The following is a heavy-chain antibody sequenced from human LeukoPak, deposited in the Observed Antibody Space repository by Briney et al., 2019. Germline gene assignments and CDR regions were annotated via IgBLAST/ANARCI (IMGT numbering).Heavy chain of an antibody. V-gene: IGHV4-59*01. D-gene: IGHD3-22*01. CDR3: ATIINITMIDNYYMDV. CDR1: GGSISSYY. CDR2: IYYSGST. Sequence: SETLSLTCTVSGGSISSYYWSWIRQPPGKGLEWIGYIYYSGSTTYNPSLKSRVTMSVDTSNNQFPLKLSCVTAADTAVYYCATIINITMIDNYYMDVWGKGTTVTVSS. J-gene: IGHJ6*03.